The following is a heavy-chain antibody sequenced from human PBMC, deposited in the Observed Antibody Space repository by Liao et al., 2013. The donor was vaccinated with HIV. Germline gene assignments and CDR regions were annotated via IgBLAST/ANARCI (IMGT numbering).Heavy chain of an antibody. CDR2: IYYSGST. D-gene: IGHD6-6*01. J-gene: IGHJ4*02. CDR1: GGSISSSSYY. V-gene: IGHV4-30-4*08. Sequence: QLQLQESGPGLVKPSETLSLTCTVSGGSISSSSYYWGWIRQPPGKGLEWIGYIYYSGSTYYNPSLKSRVTISVDTSKNQFSLKLSSVTAADTAVYYCARVSRQLGYYFDYWGQGTLVTVSS. CDR3: ARVSRQLGYYFDY.